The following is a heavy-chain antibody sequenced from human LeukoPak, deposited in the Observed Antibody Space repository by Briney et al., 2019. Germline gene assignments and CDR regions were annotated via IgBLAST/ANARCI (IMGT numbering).Heavy chain of an antibody. CDR2: IYYSGST. CDR3: ARRSSSWKNWFDP. D-gene: IGHD6-13*01. Sequence: SETLSLTCTVSGGSISSYFWSWIRQPPGKGLEWIGYIYYSGSTNYNPSLKSRVTISVDTSKNQFSLKLTSVTAADTAVYYCARRSSSWKNWFDPWGQGTLVTVSS. V-gene: IGHV4-59*08. CDR1: GGSISSYF. J-gene: IGHJ5*02.